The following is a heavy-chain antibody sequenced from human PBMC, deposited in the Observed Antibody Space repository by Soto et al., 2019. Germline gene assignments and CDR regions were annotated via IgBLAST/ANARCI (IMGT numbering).Heavy chain of an antibody. CDR2: ISYDGSNK. V-gene: IGHV3-30-3*01. CDR3: ARDRSGSSLNFYYYYYGMDV. D-gene: IGHD6-13*01. CDR1: GFTFSSYA. J-gene: IGHJ6*02. Sequence: PGGFLRLSCAASGFTFSSYAMHWVRQAPGKGLEWVAVISYDGSNKYYADSVKGRFTISRDNSKNTLYLQMNSLRAEDTAVYYCARDRSGSSLNFYYYYYGMDVWGQGTTVTVSS.